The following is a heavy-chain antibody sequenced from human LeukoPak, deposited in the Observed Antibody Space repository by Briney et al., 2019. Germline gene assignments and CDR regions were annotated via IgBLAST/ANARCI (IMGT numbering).Heavy chain of an antibody. J-gene: IGHJ4*02. CDR2: ISNDGRSK. D-gene: IGHD5-18*01. CDR1: GFPFTNYA. Sequence: PGGSLRLSCAASGFPFTNYAMHWVRQAPGKGLGWVAVISNDGRSKYHADSVKGRFTISRDDSKKTVYLQMNSLRGEDSAVYFCARENSYGAPLDYWGQGSLVTVSS. CDR3: ARENSYGAPLDY. V-gene: IGHV3-30*03.